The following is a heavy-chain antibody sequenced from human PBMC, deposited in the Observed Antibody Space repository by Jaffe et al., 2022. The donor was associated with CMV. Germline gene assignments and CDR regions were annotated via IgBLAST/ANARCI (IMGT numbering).Heavy chain of an antibody. CDR3: ARRRGGITTRNWFDF. D-gene: IGHD3-16*01. J-gene: IGHJ5*01. CDR1: GDSISRANSY. V-gene: IGHV4-39*01. CDR2: ILQSGST. Sequence: QLQLQESGPGLVKSSETLSLTCSVSGDSISRANSYWGWIRQPPGKGLEWIGSILQSGSTYYNLSLKSRVTMSVDTSKNQFSLRVTSVTGADTAIYYCARRRGGITTRNWFDFWGQGTLVTVSS.